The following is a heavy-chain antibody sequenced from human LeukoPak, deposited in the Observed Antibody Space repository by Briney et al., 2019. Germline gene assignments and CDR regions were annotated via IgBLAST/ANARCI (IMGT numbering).Heavy chain of an antibody. CDR3: ARPGYCSGDTCYVPFDY. Sequence: GGSLRLSCAASAFTFSIYAMSWVRQAPGKGLGWVSTISGSGGSTHYADSVKGRFTISRDNAKNSLYLQMNSLRAEDTAVYYCARPGYCSGDTCYVPFDYWGQGTLVTVSS. CDR2: ISGSGGST. J-gene: IGHJ4*02. CDR1: AFTFSIYA. D-gene: IGHD2-15*01. V-gene: IGHV3-23*01.